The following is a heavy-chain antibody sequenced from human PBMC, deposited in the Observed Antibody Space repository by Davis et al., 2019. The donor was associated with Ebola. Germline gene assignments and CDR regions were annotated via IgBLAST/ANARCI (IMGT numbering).Heavy chain of an antibody. CDR3: AKDKGVVVPAARYYYYYGMDV. CDR2: IYTGGDT. CDR1: GFTVSGYY. Sequence: GESLKISCEASGFTVSGYYMNWVRQAPGKGLEWVSVIYTGGDTYYTDSVKGRFTISRDNSKNTLYFQMDSLRAEDTAVYYCAKDKGVVVPAARYYYYYGMDVWGQGTTVTVSS. J-gene: IGHJ6*02. V-gene: IGHV3-53*01. D-gene: IGHD2-2*01.